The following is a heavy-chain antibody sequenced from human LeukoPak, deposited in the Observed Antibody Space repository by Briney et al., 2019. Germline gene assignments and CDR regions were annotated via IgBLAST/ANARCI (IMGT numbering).Heavy chain of an antibody. J-gene: IGHJ4*02. Sequence: PSETLSLTCSVSGGSISSSSYYWGWIRQPPGKGLEWIGYIYYSGSTNYSPSLKSRVTISIDTSKNQFSLKLSSVTAADTAVYYCARGLSYYLDYWGQGILVTVSS. D-gene: IGHD3-16*02. V-gene: IGHV4-61*05. CDR1: GGSISSSSYY. CDR3: ARGLSYYLDY. CDR2: IYYSGST.